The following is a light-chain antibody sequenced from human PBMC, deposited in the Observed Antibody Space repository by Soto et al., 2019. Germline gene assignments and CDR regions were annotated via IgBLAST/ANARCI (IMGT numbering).Light chain of an antibody. CDR3: QQSYSTLLLT. J-gene: IGKJ4*01. CDR2: AAS. CDR1: QSISSY. V-gene: IGKV1-39*01. Sequence: DIQMTQSPSSLSASVGDRVTITCRASQSISSYLNWYQQKPGKAPKLLIYAASSLQSGVPSRFSGSGSGTDFTLTISSLRPEYFATYYCQQSYSTLLLTFGGGTKVEIK.